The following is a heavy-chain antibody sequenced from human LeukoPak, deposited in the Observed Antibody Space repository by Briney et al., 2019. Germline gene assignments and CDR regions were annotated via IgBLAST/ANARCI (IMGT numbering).Heavy chain of an antibody. CDR2: ISGDGNAK. Sequence: GESLKISCAASGFSFSSYSINWVRQAPGKGLEWVSYISGDGNAKHYTDSVKGRFTISRNNAKNALYLQMNSLRAEDTVVYFCARDYVYAFDYWGQGTLVTVSS. V-gene: IGHV3-48*01. D-gene: IGHD2/OR15-2a*01. CDR3: ARDYVYAFDY. J-gene: IGHJ4*02. CDR1: GFSFSSYS.